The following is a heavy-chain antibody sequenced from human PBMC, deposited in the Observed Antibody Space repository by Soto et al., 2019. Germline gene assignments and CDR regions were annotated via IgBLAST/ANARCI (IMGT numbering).Heavy chain of an antibody. Sequence: PSETLSLTCAVSGYSISSGYYWGWIRQPPGKGLEWIGSIYHSGSTYYSPSLKSRVTISVDTSKNQFSLKLSSVTAADTAVYYCARYCSSTSCYRGGFDYWGQGTLVTVSS. J-gene: IGHJ4*02. V-gene: IGHV4-38-2*01. D-gene: IGHD2-2*01. CDR2: IYHSGST. CDR3: ARYCSSTSCYRGGFDY. CDR1: GYSISSGYY.